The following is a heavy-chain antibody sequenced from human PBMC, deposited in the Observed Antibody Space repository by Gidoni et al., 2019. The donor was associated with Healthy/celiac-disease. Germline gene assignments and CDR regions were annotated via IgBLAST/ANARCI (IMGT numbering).Heavy chain of an antibody. CDR1: GYTFTGYH. J-gene: IGHJ4*02. CDR2: INPNSGGT. D-gene: IGHD4-17*01. Sequence: QVQLVQSGAEVQKPGASVTVSCHASGYTFTGYHMHWVRQAPGQGLAWMGWINPNSGGTNYAQKFQGWVTMTRDTSSSTAYMERSRLRSDDTAVYYCARPAPGDYGDYGGAHFDYWGQGTLVTVSS. CDR3: ARPAPGDYGDYGGAHFDY. V-gene: IGHV1-2*04.